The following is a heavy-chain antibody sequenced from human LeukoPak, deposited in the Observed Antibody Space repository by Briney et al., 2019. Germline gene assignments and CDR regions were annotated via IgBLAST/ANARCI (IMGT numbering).Heavy chain of an antibody. Sequence: PAETLSVTHAVYGGSFRGYYRRWIRQPPGKGLEWMGEINHSGNTNYNPSLKSRVTISVDTSKNQFSLKLSSVTAADTAVYYCARGPQDSSRDWGRGPLVTVSS. CDR1: GGSFRGYY. CDR3: ARGPQDSSRD. D-gene: IGHD3-22*01. CDR2: INHSGNT. J-gene: IGHJ4*02. V-gene: IGHV4-34*01.